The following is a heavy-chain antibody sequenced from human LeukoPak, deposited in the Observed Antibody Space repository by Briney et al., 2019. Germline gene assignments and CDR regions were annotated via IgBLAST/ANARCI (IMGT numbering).Heavy chain of an antibody. V-gene: IGHV6-1*01. Sequence: SQTLSLTCAISGDSVSSNSAAWNWIRQSPSRGLEWLGRTYYRSKWYNDYAVSVKSRITINPDTSKNQFSLQLNSVTPEDTAVYYCARDPAGEIAVAGTSWNWFDPWGQGTLVTVSS. CDR3: ARDPAGEIAVAGTSWNWFDP. J-gene: IGHJ5*02. CDR2: TYYRSKWYN. D-gene: IGHD6-19*01. CDR1: GDSVSSNSAA.